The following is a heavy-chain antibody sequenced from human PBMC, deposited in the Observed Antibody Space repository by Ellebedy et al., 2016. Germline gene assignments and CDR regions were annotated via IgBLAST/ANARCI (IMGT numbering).Heavy chain of an antibody. CDR2: IKQDGSEK. CDR1: GFTFSSYW. Sequence: GGSLRLSXAASGFTFSSYWMTWVRQAPGKGLEWVANIKQDGSEKTYVDSVKGQFTISRDNAKNSLYLQMNSLRAEDTAVYYCAREGEWLLDYWGQGTLVTVSS. J-gene: IGHJ4*02. CDR3: AREGEWLLDY. V-gene: IGHV3-7*01. D-gene: IGHD3-3*01.